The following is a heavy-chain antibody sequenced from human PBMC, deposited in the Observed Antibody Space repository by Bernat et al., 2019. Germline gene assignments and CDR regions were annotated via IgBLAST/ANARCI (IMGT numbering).Heavy chain of an antibody. CDR2: IWYDGSNK. CDR1: GFTFSSYG. V-gene: IGHV3-33*06. D-gene: IGHD3-22*01. Sequence: QVQLVESGGGVVQPGRSLRLSCAASGFTFSSYGMHWVRQAPGKGLEWVAVIWYDGSNKYYTDSVKGRFTISRDNSQNTLYLQMNSLRAADTAVYYCAKVPYYHDRSGYYGHAFDIWGQGTMVTVSS. CDR3: AKVPYYHDRSGYYGHAFDI. J-gene: IGHJ3*02.